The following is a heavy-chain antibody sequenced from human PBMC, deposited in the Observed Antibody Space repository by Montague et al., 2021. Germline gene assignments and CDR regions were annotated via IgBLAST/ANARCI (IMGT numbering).Heavy chain of an antibody. V-gene: IGHV4-59*01. CDR2: IYYSRRT. CDR1: GASISDYY. Sequence: SETLSLTCSVSGASISDYYWSWIRQPPGKGLEWIGYIYYSRRTNYNPSLKSRVTISVDTSKNQFSLKLSSVTAADTALYYCARQGFYESGGFFIWGLGTLVTVSS. CDR3: ARQGFYESGGFFI. J-gene: IGHJ4*02. D-gene: IGHD3-22*01.